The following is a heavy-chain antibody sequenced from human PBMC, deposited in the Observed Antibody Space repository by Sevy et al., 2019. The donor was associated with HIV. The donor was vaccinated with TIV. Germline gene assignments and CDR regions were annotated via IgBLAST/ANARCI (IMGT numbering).Heavy chain of an antibody. CDR1: GYTLTELS. CDR3: ATVTITMVRGVIITSPYNWFDP. D-gene: IGHD3-10*01. J-gene: IGHJ5*02. CDR2: FDPEDGET. Sequence: ASVKVSCKVSGYTLTELSMHWVRQAPGKGLEWMGGFDPEDGETIYAQKFQGRVTMTEDTSTDTAYMELSSLRSEDTAVYYCATVTITMVRGVIITSPYNWFDPWGPGTLVTVSS. V-gene: IGHV1-24*01.